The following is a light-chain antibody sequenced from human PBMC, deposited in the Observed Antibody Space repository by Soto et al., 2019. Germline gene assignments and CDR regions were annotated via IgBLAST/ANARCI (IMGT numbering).Light chain of an antibody. CDR2: EVG. J-gene: IGLJ3*02. CDR1: RSDVGGYNY. V-gene: IGLV2-14*01. CDR3: RSYTTNSGRV. Sequence: QSALTQPASVSGSPGQSITISCTGTRSDVGGYNYVSWYQQHPGKAPKLIIYEVGNRPSGVSNRFSGSKSDNTASLTISGLQAEDEADYYCRSYTTNSGRVFGGGTKLTVL.